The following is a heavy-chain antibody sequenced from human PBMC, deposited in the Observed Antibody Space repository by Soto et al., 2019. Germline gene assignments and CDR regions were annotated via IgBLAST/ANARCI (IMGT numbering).Heavy chain of an antibody. CDR3: AKDPGYSYGYAHYYYGMDV. CDR1: GFTFSSYA. D-gene: IGHD5-18*01. J-gene: IGHJ6*02. V-gene: IGHV3-23*01. Sequence: EVQLLESGGGLVQPGGSLRLSCAASGFTFSSYAMSWVRQAPGKGLEWVSAISGSGGSTYYADSVKGRFTISRDNSKNTLYLQMNSLRAEDTAVYYCAKDPGYSYGYAHYYYGMDVWGQGTTVTVSS. CDR2: ISGSGGST.